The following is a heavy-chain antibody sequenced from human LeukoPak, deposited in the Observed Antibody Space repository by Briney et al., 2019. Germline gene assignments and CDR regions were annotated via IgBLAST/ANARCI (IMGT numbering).Heavy chain of an antibody. J-gene: IGHJ4*02. D-gene: IGHD1-26*01. CDR3: ARKRGIVGATLHFDY. CDR2: IYHSGST. CDR1: GGSISSYY. V-gene: IGHV4-38-2*02. Sequence: SETLSLTCTVSGGSISSYYWGWIRQPPGKGLEWIGSIYHSGSTYYNPSLKSRVTISVDTSKNQFSLKLSSVTAADTAVYYCARKRGIVGATLHFDYWGQGTLVTASS.